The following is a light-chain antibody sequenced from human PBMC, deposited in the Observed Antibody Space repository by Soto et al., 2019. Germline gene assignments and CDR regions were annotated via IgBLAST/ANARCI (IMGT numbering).Light chain of an antibody. V-gene: IGLV2-23*02. CDR2: EDS. Sequence: QSALTQPASVSGSPGQSITVSCTGPNRDVGSYNLVSWYQQYPGKAPKLMIYEDSKRPSGVSDRFSGSNSGNAASLTISGLQAEDEADYYCCSYADSSTFVVFGGATKLTVL. CDR1: NRDVGSYNL. J-gene: IGLJ2*01. CDR3: CSYADSSTFVV.